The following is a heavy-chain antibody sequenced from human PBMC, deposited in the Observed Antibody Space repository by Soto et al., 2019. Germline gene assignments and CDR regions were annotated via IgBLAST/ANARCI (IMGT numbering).Heavy chain of an antibody. V-gene: IGHV3-30*03. CDR1: GFTFSSYG. J-gene: IGHJ3*02. CDR2: ISYDGSNK. Sequence: QVQLVESGGGVLQPGRSLRLSCAGSGFTFSSYGMHWVRQAPGKGLEWVAVISYDGSNKYYADSVKGRFTISIDNAKNALYLQMNSLRAEDTAVYYCARRGWDAFDIWGQGTMVTVSS. CDR3: ARRGWDAFDI.